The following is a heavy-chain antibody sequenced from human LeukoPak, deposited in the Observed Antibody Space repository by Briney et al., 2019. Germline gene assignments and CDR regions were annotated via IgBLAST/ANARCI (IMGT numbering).Heavy chain of an antibody. CDR1: GFTFDDYA. CDR3: ARGNAMGV. CDR2: ISWKSDII. V-gene: IGHV3-9*01. Sequence: PGRSLRLSCAASGFTFDDYAMHWVRQVPGKGLEWVSTISWKSDIIGYADSVKGRFTISRDNAKSSLYLQMNSLRVEDTALYYCARGNAMGVWGQGTTVTASS. J-gene: IGHJ6*02.